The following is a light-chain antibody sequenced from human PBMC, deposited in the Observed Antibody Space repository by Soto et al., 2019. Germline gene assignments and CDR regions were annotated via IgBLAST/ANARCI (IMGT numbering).Light chain of an antibody. Sequence: MTQSPSTLSASVGDTVTVTCRSSQSVSGWLAWFQQRPGQAPRLLIYRASTRATNIPARFSGSGSGTEFTLTISSLQSEDFALYYCKQYHNLWKFGQGTKVDIK. V-gene: IGKV3-15*01. CDR1: QSVSGW. CDR2: RAS. J-gene: IGKJ1*01. CDR3: KQYHNLWK.